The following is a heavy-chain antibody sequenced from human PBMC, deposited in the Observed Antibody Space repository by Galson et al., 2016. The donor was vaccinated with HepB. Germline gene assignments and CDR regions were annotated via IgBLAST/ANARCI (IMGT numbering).Heavy chain of an antibody. V-gene: IGHV3-7*03. Sequence: SLRLSCATSGFTFSSVWMSWVRQAPGKGLEWVANIKPDGSEKYYVDSLKGRFTISRDNAKNSLYLQMNSLRAEDTAVYYGALYYYDSSGFVEYLQHWGQGTRVTVSS. CDR2: IKPDGSEK. J-gene: IGHJ1*01. D-gene: IGHD3-22*01. CDR3: ALYYYDSSGFVEYLQH. CDR1: GFTFSSVW.